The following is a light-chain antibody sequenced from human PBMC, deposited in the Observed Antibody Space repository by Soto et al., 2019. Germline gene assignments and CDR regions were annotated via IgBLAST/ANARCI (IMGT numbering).Light chain of an antibody. Sequence: DVQMTQLPPTLSAPVGDSVTITCRASQPISGFLAWYQQKPGKAPKVLIHGASTWETGVPARFSASGSGTEFTLTISSLQPDDFATYYCQQYNRLWTFGQGTKVDIK. J-gene: IGKJ1*01. CDR3: QQYNRLWT. CDR1: QPISGF. CDR2: GAS. V-gene: IGKV1-5*01.